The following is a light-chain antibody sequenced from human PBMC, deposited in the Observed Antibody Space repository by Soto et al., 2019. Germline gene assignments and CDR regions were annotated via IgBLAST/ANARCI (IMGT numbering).Light chain of an antibody. CDR2: DAS. Sequence: EIVMTQSPATLSLSPGERATLSCRASQSVSSYLAWYQQKPGQAPRLLIYDASNRATGIPARFSGSGSGTDFTLTISSLQPEDFATYYCLQDYTYPLTFGGGTKVDIK. CDR1: QSVSSY. CDR3: LQDYTYPLT. V-gene: IGKV3-11*01. J-gene: IGKJ4*01.